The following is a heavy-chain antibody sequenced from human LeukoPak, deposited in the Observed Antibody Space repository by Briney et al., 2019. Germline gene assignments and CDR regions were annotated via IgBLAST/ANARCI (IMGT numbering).Heavy chain of an antibody. V-gene: IGHV1-2*06. D-gene: IGHD3-22*01. CDR2: INPNSGGT. CDR3: ARGFSWYYDSSGA. Sequence: ASVRVSCKASGYTFTGYYMHWVRQAPGQGLEWMGRINPNSGGTNYAQKFQGRVTMTRDTSISTAYMELSRLRSDDTAVYYCARGFSWYYDSSGAWGQGTLVTVSS. J-gene: IGHJ4*02. CDR1: GYTFTGYY.